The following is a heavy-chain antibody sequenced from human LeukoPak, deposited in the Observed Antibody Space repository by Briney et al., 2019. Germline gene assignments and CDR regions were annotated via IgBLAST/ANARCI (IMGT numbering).Heavy chain of an antibody. CDR2: IYSGDSDT. J-gene: IGHJ4*02. Sequence: GESLKISCKGSGYSFTYYWIGWVRQMPGKGLEWMGIIYSGDSDTRYSPSFEGQVTISADKSIRTAYLQWNSLKASDTAMYYCTRQAGIQYYFDRSGYYPFDYWGQGTLVTVSS. CDR3: TRQAGIQYYFDRSGYYPFDY. D-gene: IGHD3-22*01. CDR1: GYSFTYYW. V-gene: IGHV5-51*01.